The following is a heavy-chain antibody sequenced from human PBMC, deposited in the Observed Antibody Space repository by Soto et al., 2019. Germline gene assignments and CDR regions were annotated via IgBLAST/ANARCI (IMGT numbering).Heavy chain of an antibody. CDR1: GFTFGDYA. V-gene: IGHV3-49*03. CDR3: TRDKRYCSSTSCYRNYYYHGLDV. D-gene: IGHD2-2*02. CDR2: IRSKAYGGTT. J-gene: IGHJ6*02. Sequence: GGSLRLSCTASGFTFGDYAMSWFRQAPGKGLEWVGFIRSKAYGGTTEYAASVKGRFTISRDDSKSIAYLQMNSLKTEDTAVYYYTRDKRYCSSTSCYRNYYYHGLDVWGQGTTVTVSS.